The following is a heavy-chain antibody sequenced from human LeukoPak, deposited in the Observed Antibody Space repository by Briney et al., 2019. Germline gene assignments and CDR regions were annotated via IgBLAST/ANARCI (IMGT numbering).Heavy chain of an antibody. J-gene: IGHJ5*02. CDR2: IYYSGST. CDR3: ARDRKPLGWFDP. V-gene: IGHV4-31*03. Sequence: PSQTLSLTCTVSGGSISSGGYYWSWIRQHPGKGLEWIGYIYYSGSTYHNPSLKSRVTISVDTSKNQFSLKLSSVTAADTAVYYCARDRKPLGWFDPWGQGTLVTVSS. D-gene: IGHD7-27*01. CDR1: GGSISSGGYY.